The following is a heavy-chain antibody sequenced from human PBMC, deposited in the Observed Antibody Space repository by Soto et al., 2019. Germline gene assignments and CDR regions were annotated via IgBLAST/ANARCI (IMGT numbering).Heavy chain of an antibody. D-gene: IGHD3-16*01. CDR1: GGSISSYY. V-gene: IGHV4-59*08. J-gene: IGHJ6*03. CDR3: ARHRDYIWGSQKQALRYYYYYMDV. CDR2: IYYSGST. Sequence: SETLSLTCTVSGGSISSYYWSWIRQPPGKGLEWIGYIYYSGSTNYNASLKSRVTISVDTSKNQFSLKLSSVTAADTAVYYCARHRDYIWGSQKQALRYYYYYMDVWGKGTTVTVSS.